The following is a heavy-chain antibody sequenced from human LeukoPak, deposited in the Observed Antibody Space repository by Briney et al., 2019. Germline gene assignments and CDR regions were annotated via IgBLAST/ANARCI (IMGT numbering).Heavy chain of an antibody. D-gene: IGHD6-13*01. CDR3: ARLGAAAVDY. CDR2: INPSGGST. CDR1: GYTFTSYH. V-gene: IGHV1-46*01. Sequence: ASVKVSCKASGYTFTSYHMHWVRQAPGQGLEWMGIINPSGGSTSYAHKFQGRVTMTSDRSTSTVYMELSSLRLEDTAVYYCARLGAAAVDYWGQGTVVSVSS. J-gene: IGHJ4*02.